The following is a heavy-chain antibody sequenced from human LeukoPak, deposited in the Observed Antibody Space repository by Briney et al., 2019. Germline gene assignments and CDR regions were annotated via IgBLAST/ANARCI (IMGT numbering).Heavy chain of an antibody. J-gene: IGHJ5*02. Sequence: SVKVSCKASGSTFSSYAISWVRQAPGQGLEWMGGIIPIFGTANYAQKFQGRVTITADKSTSTAYMELSSLRSEDTAVYYCARDGRRRLDYGDSENWFDPWGQGTLVTASS. CDR1: GSTFSSYA. V-gene: IGHV1-69*06. D-gene: IGHD4-17*01. CDR2: IIPIFGTA. CDR3: ARDGRRRLDYGDSENWFDP.